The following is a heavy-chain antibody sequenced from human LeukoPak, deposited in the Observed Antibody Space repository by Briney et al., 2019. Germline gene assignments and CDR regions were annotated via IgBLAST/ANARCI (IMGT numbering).Heavy chain of an antibody. CDR2: INHSGST. V-gene: IGHV4-34*01. Sequence: SETLSLTCAVYGGSFSGYYWSWIRQPPGKGLEWTGEINHSGSTNYNPSLKSRVTISVDTSKNQFSLKLSSVTAADTAVYYCAVGYCSSTSCPNWFDPWGQGTLVTVSS. J-gene: IGHJ5*02. D-gene: IGHD2-2*01. CDR3: AVGYCSSTSCPNWFDP. CDR1: GGSFSGYY.